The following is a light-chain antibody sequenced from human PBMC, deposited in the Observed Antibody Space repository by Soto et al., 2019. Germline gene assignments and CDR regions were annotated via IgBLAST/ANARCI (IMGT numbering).Light chain of an antibody. Sequence: QSVLAQPASVSGSPGQSISISCTGSSSDIGTYNFVSWYQQHPGKAPKLLIFGVTNRPSGISDRFSGSKSGDTASLTISGLQTEEEADYYCSSYTSSNSLVFGTGTKLTVL. V-gene: IGLV2-14*01. CDR1: SSDIGTYNF. J-gene: IGLJ1*01. CDR2: GVT. CDR3: SSYTSSNSLV.